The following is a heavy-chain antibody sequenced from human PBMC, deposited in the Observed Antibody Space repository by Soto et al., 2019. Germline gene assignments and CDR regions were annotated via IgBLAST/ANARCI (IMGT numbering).Heavy chain of an antibody. CDR2: IYYSGST. Sequence: SETLSLTCTLSGGSVSSSSYYWGWIRQPPGKGLEWIGSIYYSGSTYYNPSLKSRVTISVDTSKNQFSLKVSSVTAADTAVYYCARQEPWNDYWGRGTLVTVSS. CDR3: ARQEPWNDY. J-gene: IGHJ4*02. V-gene: IGHV4-39*01. D-gene: IGHD1-1*01. CDR1: GGSVSSSSYY.